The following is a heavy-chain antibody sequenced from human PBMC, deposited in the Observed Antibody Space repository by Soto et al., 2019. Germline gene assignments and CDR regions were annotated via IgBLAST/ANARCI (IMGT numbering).Heavy chain of an antibody. D-gene: IGHD7-27*01. Sequence: QVQLMQSGAELTKPGASVKVSCKTSGYTFTNYGVTWLRQAPGQGLEWMGWIVTYNGNTNSAQKLQGRLTMTTDTSTTTAYMELRNLAPDDTAVYYCARGAQSTGGRGKWFDLWGQGTLVTVSS. CDR2: IVTYNGNT. J-gene: IGHJ5*02. V-gene: IGHV1-18*01. CDR3: ARGAQSTGGRGKWFDL. CDR1: GYTFTNYG.